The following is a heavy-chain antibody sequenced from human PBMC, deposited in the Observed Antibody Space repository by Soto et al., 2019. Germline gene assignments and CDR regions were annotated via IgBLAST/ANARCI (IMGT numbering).Heavy chain of an antibody. J-gene: IGHJ5*02. CDR3: ARDGRRYGSGVPGFDT. D-gene: IGHD3-10*01. Sequence: AAGKVSCKASGYTFTSYGISGVRQAPGQGLEWMGWISAYNGNTNYAQKLQGRVTMTTDTSTSTAYMELRSLRSDDTAVYYCARDGRRYGSGVPGFDTWGQGTLGTVS. V-gene: IGHV1-18*01. CDR2: ISAYNGNT. CDR1: GYTFTSYG.